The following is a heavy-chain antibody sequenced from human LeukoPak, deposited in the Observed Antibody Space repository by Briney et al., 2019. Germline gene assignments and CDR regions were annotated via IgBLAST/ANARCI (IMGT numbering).Heavy chain of an antibody. J-gene: IGHJ5*02. D-gene: IGHD3-10*01. CDR1: GFTFSSYA. CDR2: ISNDGTYK. Sequence: GGSLRLSCAASGFTFSSYAMHWVRQAPDKGLEYVAVISNDGTYKYYGASVKGRFTISRDNSKNTLYLQMDSLRSEDTAVYSCTRKSGGSQRRMDDWFDPWGQGTLVIVSS. V-gene: IGHV3-30*04. CDR3: TRKSGGSQRRMDDWFDP.